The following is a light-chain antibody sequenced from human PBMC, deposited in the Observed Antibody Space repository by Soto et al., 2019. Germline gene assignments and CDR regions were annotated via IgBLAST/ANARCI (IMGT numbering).Light chain of an antibody. CDR3: QQYNSSPT. V-gene: IGKV1-5*01. Sequence: IQMTPSPSTLSASVGDRVTLTCRASQSISSWLAWYQQKPGKDPKLLIYDDSSLESGDPSRFSGSGSGTEFTLTISSLQPDDFATYYCQQYNSSPTFGQGTRLEI. CDR2: DDS. J-gene: IGKJ5*01. CDR1: QSISSW.